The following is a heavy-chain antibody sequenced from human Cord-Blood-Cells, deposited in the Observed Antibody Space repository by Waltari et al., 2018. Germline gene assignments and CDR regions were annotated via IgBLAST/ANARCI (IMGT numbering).Heavy chain of an antibody. CDR1: GGSIRSRSYY. CDR2: IYYSGST. D-gene: IGHD7-27*01. CDR3: ARLGTSDAFDI. Sequence: QLQLQESGPGLVKPSETLSLTRTVSGGSIRSRSYYWAWIRQPPGKGLEWIGSIYYSGSTYYNPSLKSRVTISVDTSKNQFSLKLSSVTAADTAVYYCARLGTSDAFDIWGQGTMVTVSS. J-gene: IGHJ3*02. V-gene: IGHV4-39*01.